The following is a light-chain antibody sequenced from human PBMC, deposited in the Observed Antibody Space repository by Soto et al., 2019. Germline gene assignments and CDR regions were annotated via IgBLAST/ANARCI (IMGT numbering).Light chain of an antibody. Sequence: EIVLTQSPGTLSLSPGERATLSCRASQSVSSSSLAWYQQKPGQAPRLLIYDTSSRATGIPDRFSGSGSGTDFTLTISRLEPEDFAVYYCQQYVSSPLNFGGGNKGDIK. CDR1: QSVSSSS. CDR2: DTS. J-gene: IGKJ4*01. V-gene: IGKV3-20*01. CDR3: QQYVSSPLN.